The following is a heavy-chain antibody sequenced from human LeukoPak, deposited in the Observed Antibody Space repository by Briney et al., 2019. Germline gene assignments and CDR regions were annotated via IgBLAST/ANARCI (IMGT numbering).Heavy chain of an antibody. CDR3: AKDRGPVEAFFDY. J-gene: IGHJ4*02. CDR2: ISGSGGST. D-gene: IGHD3-10*01. Sequence: PGGSLRLSCAASGFTFSDYYMSWIRQAPGRGLEWVSAISGSGGSTYYADSVKGRFTISRDNSKNTLYLQMNSLRAEDTAVYYCAKDRGPVEAFFDYWGQGTLVTVSS. CDR1: GFTFSDYY. V-gene: IGHV3-23*01.